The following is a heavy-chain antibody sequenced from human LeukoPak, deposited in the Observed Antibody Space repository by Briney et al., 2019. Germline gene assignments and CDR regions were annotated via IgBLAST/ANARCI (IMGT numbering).Heavy chain of an antibody. J-gene: IGHJ4*02. CDR1: GFTFSSYG. CDR3: ARDLSITIIPIDY. V-gene: IGHV3-21*01. CDR2: ISSSSSYI. D-gene: IGHD3-3*01. Sequence: GGSLRLSCAASGFTFSSYGMNWVRQTPGKGLEWVSSISSSSSYIYYADSVKGRFTISRDNAKNSLYLQMNSLRAEDTAVYYCARDLSITIIPIDYWGQGTLVTVSS.